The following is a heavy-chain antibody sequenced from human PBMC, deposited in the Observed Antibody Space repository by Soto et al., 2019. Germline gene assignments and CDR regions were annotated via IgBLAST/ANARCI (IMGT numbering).Heavy chain of an antibody. J-gene: IGHJ4*02. V-gene: IGHV5-51*01. CDR2: IYPGDSDT. CDR1: GYSFTSYW. Sequence: PGEALKISCKGSGYSFTSYWIGWVRQMPGKGLEWMGIIYPGDSDTRYSPSFQGQVTISADKSISTAYLQWSSLKASDTAMYYCARSPHDILTGSYQYYFDYWGQGTLVTVSS. CDR3: ARSPHDILTGSYQYYFDY. D-gene: IGHD3-9*01.